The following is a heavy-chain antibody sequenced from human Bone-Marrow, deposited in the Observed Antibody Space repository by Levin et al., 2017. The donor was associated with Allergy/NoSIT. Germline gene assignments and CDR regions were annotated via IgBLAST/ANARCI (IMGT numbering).Heavy chain of an antibody. CDR1: GYTFTSHG. Sequence: GASVKVSCKASGYTFTSHGISWVRQAPGQGLEWMGWISGYNGDTNYGQKFQDRVTMTTDTYTSTAYMEVRSLRSDDTAVYYCARDPTNSGGWYIFFDYWGQGTLVTVSS. CDR2: ISGYNGDT. D-gene: IGHD6-19*01. CDR3: ARDPTNSGGWYIFFDY. V-gene: IGHV1-18*01. J-gene: IGHJ4*02.